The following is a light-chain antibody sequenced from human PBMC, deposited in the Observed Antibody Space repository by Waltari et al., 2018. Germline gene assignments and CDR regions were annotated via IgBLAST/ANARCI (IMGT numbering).Light chain of an antibody. CDR1: KLGDKY. CDR3: QAWDSSTDYV. CDR2: HDS. J-gene: IGLJ1*01. Sequence: SYELTQPPSVSVSPGQTASITCSGDKLGDKYACWYQQKPGQSPVLVIYHDSKRPSGIPERFSGSNSGNTATLTIGGTQAMDEADYYCQAWDSSTDYVFGTGTKVTVL. V-gene: IGLV3-1*01.